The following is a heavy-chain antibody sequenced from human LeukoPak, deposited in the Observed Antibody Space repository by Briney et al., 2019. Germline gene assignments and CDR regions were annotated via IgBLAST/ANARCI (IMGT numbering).Heavy chain of an antibody. V-gene: IGHV3-23*01. CDR3: AKDTTAWWYHRAYMDV. CDR2: ISGSGDTT. Sequence: GGSLRLSCAASGFTFSSYAMSWVRQAPGGGLERVSAISGSGDTTYHADSVKGRFTISRDNSENRLSLQMDSLRAEDTAVYFCAKDTTAWWYHRAYMDVWGKGTTVTVSS. CDR1: GFTFSSYA. J-gene: IGHJ6*03. D-gene: IGHD2-15*01.